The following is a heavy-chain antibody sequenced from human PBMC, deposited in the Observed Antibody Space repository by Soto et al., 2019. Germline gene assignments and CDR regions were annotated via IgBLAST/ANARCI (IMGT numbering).Heavy chain of an antibody. CDR1: GFTFDDYA. D-gene: IGHD1-1*01. J-gene: IGHJ4*02. V-gene: IGHV3-9*01. CDR2: ISWNSGNI. CDR3: AKDVSITTSYLAH. Sequence: SLRLSCAASGFTFDDYAMHWVRQAPGKGLEWVSSISWNSGNIDYADSVKGRFTVSRDNANNFLYLHMSSLRPEDTALYFCAKDVSITTSYLAHWGQGTLVTVSS.